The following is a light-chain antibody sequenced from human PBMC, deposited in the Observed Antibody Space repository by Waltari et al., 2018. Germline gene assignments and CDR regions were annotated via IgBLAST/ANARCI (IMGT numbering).Light chain of an antibody. V-gene: IGKV1-12*01. CDR1: QDISRW. CDR2: EAS. J-gene: IGKJ4*01. CDR3: QHGNTFPLT. Sequence: DIQMTQSPTSVSASVGDRGIITCRASQDISRWLAWYQQTPGKAPKFLIYEASTLQSGVPSRFSGTGSGTEFTLTISSLQPEDFATYYCQHGNTFPLTFGGGTKVEIK.